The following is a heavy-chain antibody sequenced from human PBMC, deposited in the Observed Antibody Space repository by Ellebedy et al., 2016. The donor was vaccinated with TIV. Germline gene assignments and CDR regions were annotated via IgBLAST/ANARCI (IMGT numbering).Heavy chain of an antibody. D-gene: IGHD6-13*01. CDR1: GDSVSSNSAV. CDR3: ARDLEWYSSSWPYYYYGMDV. Sequence: SETLSLTXAISGDSVSSNSAVWNWIRQSPSRGLEWLGRTYYRSKWYNDYAVSVKSRITINPDTSKNQFSLQLNSVTPEDTAVYYCARDLEWYSSSWPYYYYGMDVWGQGTTVTVSS. J-gene: IGHJ6*02. V-gene: IGHV6-1*01. CDR2: TYYRSKWYN.